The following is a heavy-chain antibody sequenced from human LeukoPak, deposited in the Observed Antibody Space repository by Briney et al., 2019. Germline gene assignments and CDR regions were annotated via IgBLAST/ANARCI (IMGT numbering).Heavy chain of an antibody. CDR2: IYYSGST. Sequence: SETLSLTCTVSGGSISSSSYYWGWIRQPPGKGLAWIGSIYYSGSTYYNPSLKSRVTISVDTSKNQFSLKLSSVTAADTAVYYCARDRMAGIYSYFDYWGQGTLVTVSS. D-gene: IGHD3-10*01. CDR1: GGSISSSSYY. V-gene: IGHV4-39*07. J-gene: IGHJ4*02. CDR3: ARDRMAGIYSYFDY.